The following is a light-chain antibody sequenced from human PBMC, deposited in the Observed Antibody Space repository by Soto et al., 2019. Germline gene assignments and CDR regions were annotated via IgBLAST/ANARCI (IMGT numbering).Light chain of an antibody. CDR3: QSSASMLMYT. Sequence: DIQMTQSPSSLSASVGDRVTITCRASQSISNYLNWYQHKPGKAPNLLIYSASTLQSGVPSRFSGSGSGTDFTLTISSLQPEDFATDYCQSSASMLMYTFGQGTKLEI. J-gene: IGKJ2*01. CDR2: SAS. V-gene: IGKV1-39*01. CDR1: QSISNY.